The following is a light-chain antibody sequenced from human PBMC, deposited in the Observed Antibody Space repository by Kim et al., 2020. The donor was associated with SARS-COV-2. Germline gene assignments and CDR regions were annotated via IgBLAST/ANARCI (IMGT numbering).Light chain of an antibody. CDR1: QNVPYK. CDR2: GAS. V-gene: IGKV3-15*01. J-gene: IGKJ1*01. Sequence: VAPGEKAPPSGRASQNVPYKLAWYQRKPGQAPRLLIYGASSRAAGIPATFSGSGSGTEFTLTITSLQSEDSAVYYCQQYDDWPTTFGQGTKVDIK. CDR3: QQYDDWPTT.